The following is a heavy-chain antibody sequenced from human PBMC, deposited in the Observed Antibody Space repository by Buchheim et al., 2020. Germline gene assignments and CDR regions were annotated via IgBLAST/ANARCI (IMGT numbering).Heavy chain of an antibody. CDR3: ARPYFGDNSVRTLAY. J-gene: IGHJ4*02. V-gene: IGHV3-48*01. Sequence: EVQLVESGGGLVQPGGSLRLSCAASGFTFSTYSMNWVRQAPGKGLECVAYIGSGSRTMYYADSVKGRFTISRDNAKNSLYLQMNSLRAEETAVYYCARPYFGDNSVRTLAYWGRGTL. D-gene: IGHD4-23*01. CDR2: IGSGSRTM. CDR1: GFTFSTYS.